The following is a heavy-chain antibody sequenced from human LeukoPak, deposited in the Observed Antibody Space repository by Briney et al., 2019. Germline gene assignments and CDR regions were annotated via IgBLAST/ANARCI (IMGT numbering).Heavy chain of an antibody. Sequence: GGSLRLSCAASGFTFSSYSMNWVRQAPGKGLEWVSSISSSSSYIYYADSVKGRFTISRDNAKNSLYLQMNSLRAEDTAVYYCARDEYSSSWYQNYFDYWGRGTLVTVSS. CDR3: ARDEYSSSWYQNYFDY. V-gene: IGHV3-21*01. CDR1: GFTFSSYS. CDR2: ISSSSSYI. D-gene: IGHD6-13*01. J-gene: IGHJ4*01.